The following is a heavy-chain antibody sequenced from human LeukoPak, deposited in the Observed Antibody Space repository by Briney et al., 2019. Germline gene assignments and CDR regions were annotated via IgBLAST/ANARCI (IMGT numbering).Heavy chain of an antibody. V-gene: IGHV3-23*01. CDR2: TTGLGDNT. CDR1: GFFFSDSA. Sequence: GGSLRLSCAASGFFFSDSAMAWVRQAPGKGLEWVSTTTGLGDNTHYADSVKGRFTFSRDNSKNTLYLQMNNLGVDDTAVYYCTREMATTIPYPFDYWGQGTLVTVSS. CDR3: TREMATTIPYPFDY. J-gene: IGHJ4*02. D-gene: IGHD5-24*01.